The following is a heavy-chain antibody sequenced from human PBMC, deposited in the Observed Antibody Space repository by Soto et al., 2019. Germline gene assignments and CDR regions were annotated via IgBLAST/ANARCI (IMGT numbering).Heavy chain of an antibody. CDR1: GGSFSGYY. D-gene: IGHD4-4*01. CDR2: INHSGST. CDR3: ARGGGTVETTVRRGNYYYYMDV. J-gene: IGHJ6*03. Sequence: SETLSLTCAVYGGSFSGYYWSWIRQPPGKGLEWIGEINHSGSTNYNPSLKSRVTISVDTSKNQFSLKLSSVTAADTAVYYCARGGGTVETTVRRGNYYYYMDVWGKGTTVTVSS. V-gene: IGHV4-34*01.